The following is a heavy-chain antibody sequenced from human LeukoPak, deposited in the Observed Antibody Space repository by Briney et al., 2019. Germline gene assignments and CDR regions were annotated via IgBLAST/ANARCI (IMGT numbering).Heavy chain of an antibody. CDR3: ARGSYGSGSYYNPPGYYGMDV. J-gene: IGHJ6*02. Sequence: PSQTLSLTCTVSGGSISSGGYYWSWIRQHPGKGLEWIGYIYYSGSTYYNPSLKSRVTISVDTSKNQFSLKLSSVTAADTAVYYCARGSYGSGSYYNPPGYYGMDVWGQGTTVTVSS. V-gene: IGHV4-31*03. CDR2: IYYSGST. CDR1: GGSISSGGYY. D-gene: IGHD3-10*01.